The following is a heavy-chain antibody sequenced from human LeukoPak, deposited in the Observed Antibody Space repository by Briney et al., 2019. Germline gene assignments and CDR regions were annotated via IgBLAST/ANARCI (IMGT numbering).Heavy chain of an antibody. Sequence: PSETLSLTCTVSGGSISSGDYYWSWIRQPPGKGLEWIGYIYYSGSTYYNPSLKSRVTISVDTSKNQFSLKLSSVTAADTAVYYCARAPFSYDRTTAFDYWGQGTLVTVSS. CDR3: ARAPFSYDRTTAFDY. CDR1: GGSISSGDYY. J-gene: IGHJ4*02. V-gene: IGHV4-30-4*08. CDR2: IYYSGST. D-gene: IGHD3-22*01.